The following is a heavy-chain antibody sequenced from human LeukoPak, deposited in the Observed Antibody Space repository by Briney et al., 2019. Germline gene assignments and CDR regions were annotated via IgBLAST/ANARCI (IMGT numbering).Heavy chain of an antibody. Sequence: PGGSLRLSCAASGFTFSSYAMHWVRQAPGKGLEWVAVISYDGGNKYYADSVKGRFTISRDNSKNTLYLQMNSLRAEDTAIYYCARAGYYYDSSGAWFDPWGQGTLVTVSS. D-gene: IGHD3-22*01. CDR1: GFTFSSYA. V-gene: IGHV3-30-3*01. CDR3: ARAGYYYDSSGAWFDP. J-gene: IGHJ5*02. CDR2: ISYDGGNK.